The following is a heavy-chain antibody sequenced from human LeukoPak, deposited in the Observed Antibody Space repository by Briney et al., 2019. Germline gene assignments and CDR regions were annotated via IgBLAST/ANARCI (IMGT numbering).Heavy chain of an antibody. D-gene: IGHD3-10*01. Sequence: PSVKVSCKASGYTFTGYYMHGVRQAPGQGLEWMGWINPNSGGTTYAQKFKGTPTMTRDTCISTAYMELSRLRSDDTAVYDCALRARGSGDYGSGSYSRAFDIWGQGTMVTVSS. J-gene: IGHJ3*02. CDR1: GYTFTGYY. CDR3: ALRARGSGDYGSGSYSRAFDI. CDR2: INPNSGGT. V-gene: IGHV1-2*02.